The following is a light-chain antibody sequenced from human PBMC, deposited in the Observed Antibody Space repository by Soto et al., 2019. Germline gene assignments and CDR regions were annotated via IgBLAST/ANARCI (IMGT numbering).Light chain of an antibody. CDR2: EVS. V-gene: IGLV2-14*01. Sequence: QSALTQPASVSGSPGQSITISCTGTNSDVGGYNYVSWYQQHSGKAPKLMIYEVSLRPSDVSNRFSGSKSANTASLTISGLQAEDEAEYYCSSFTSSSSLHVFGTGTKLTVL. CDR1: NSDVGGYNY. J-gene: IGLJ1*01. CDR3: SSFTSSSSLHV.